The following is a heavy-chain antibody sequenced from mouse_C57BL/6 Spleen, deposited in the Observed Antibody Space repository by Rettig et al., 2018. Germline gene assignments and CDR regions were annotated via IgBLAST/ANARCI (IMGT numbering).Heavy chain of an antibody. V-gene: IGHV1-9*01. CDR1: GYTFTGYW. CDR2: ILPGSGST. Sequence: GASVKLSCKATGYTFTGYWIEWVKQRPGHGLEWIGEILPGSGSTNYNEKFKGKATFTADTSSNTAYMQLSSLTTEDSAIYYCASGHDYYGSSSYYFDYWGQGTTLTVSS. D-gene: IGHD1-1*01. J-gene: IGHJ2*01. CDR3: ASGHDYYGSSSYYFDY.